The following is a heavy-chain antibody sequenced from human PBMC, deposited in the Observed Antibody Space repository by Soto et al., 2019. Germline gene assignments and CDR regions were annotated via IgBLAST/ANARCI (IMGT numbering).Heavy chain of an antibody. Sequence: SQTLPLTYTVSGGSISSYYWSWIRQPPGKGLEWIGYISYSGSTTYNPSLNSRVTISIDTSKSQFSLKLTSVTAADTAIYYCARAGNKSTRPMADYWGLGALVTVSS. D-gene: IGHD2-2*01. J-gene: IGHJ4*02. CDR2: ISYSGST. CDR1: GGSISSYY. CDR3: ARAGNKSTRPMADY. V-gene: IGHV4-59*01.